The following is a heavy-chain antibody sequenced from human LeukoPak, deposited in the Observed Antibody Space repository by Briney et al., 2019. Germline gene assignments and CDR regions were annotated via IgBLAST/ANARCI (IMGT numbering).Heavy chain of an antibody. Sequence: SQTLSLTCTVSGGSISSGGYYWSWIRQPPGKGLEWIGEINHSGSTNYNPSLKSRVTISVDTSKNQFSLKLSSVTAADTAVYYCARRNSSGYVGYYGMDVWGQGTTVTVSS. V-gene: IGHV4-30-2*01. J-gene: IGHJ6*02. CDR1: GGSISSGGYY. CDR3: ARRNSSGYVGYYGMDV. CDR2: INHSGST. D-gene: IGHD3-22*01.